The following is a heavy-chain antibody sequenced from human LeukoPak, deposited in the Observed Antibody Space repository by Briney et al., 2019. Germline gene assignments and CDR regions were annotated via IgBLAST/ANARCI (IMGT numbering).Heavy chain of an antibody. CDR2: IYYSGST. V-gene: IGHV4-59*01. D-gene: IGHD3-22*01. CDR3: ARTDPNTMIGYFDY. Sequence: PSETLSLTCTVSGGSISSYYWSWIRQPPGKGLEWIGYIYYSGSTNYNPSLKSRVTISVDTSKNQFSLKLSSVTAADTAVYYCARTDPNTMIGYFDYWGQGTLVTVSS. J-gene: IGHJ4*02. CDR1: GGSISSYY.